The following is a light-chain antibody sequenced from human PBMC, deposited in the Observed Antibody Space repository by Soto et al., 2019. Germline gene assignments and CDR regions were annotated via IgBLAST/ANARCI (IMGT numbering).Light chain of an antibody. CDR3: HQYGSSPWT. CDR2: GAS. CDR1: QSVARSS. Sequence: EIVLTQSPGTLSLSPGERATLSCRASQSVARSSLAWYQQKPGQAPRLLIYGASSRATGIPDRFSGSGSGTHFTLDVSRLEPEDFAMYYCHQYGSSPWTFGQGTKVEIK. V-gene: IGKV3-20*01. J-gene: IGKJ1*01.